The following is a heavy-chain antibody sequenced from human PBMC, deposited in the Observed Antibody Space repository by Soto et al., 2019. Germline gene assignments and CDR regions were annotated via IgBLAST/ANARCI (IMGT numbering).Heavy chain of an antibody. CDR1: GFTFTSSA. CDR3: ARLCGAAAGRLNRYYYYRDV. CDR2: IVVGSGNT. D-gene: IGHD6-13*01. Sequence: SVKVSCKASGFTFTSSAMQWVRQARGQRLEWIGWIVVGSGNTNYAQKFQERVTISVDKSKNQFSLKLSSVTAADTAVYYCARLCGAAAGRLNRYYYYRDVWGKGTTVTVSS. V-gene: IGHV1-58*02. J-gene: IGHJ6*03.